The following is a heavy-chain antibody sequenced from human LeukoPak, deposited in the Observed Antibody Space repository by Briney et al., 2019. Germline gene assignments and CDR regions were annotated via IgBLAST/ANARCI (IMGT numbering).Heavy chain of an antibody. V-gene: IGHV3-23*01. CDR3: AKDRVVGSTYYFDY. D-gene: IGHD1-26*01. Sequence: GGSLRLSCAASGFTFSSYTMSWVRQAPGKGLEWVSAISDSGASTYYADSVKGRLTISRDNSKNTLFLQMNSLRAEDTAVYYCAKDRVVGSTYYFDYWGQGTLVTVSS. J-gene: IGHJ4*02. CDR2: ISDSGAST. CDR1: GFTFSSYT.